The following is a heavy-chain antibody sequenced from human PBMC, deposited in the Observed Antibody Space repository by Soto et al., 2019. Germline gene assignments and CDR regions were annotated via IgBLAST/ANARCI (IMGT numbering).Heavy chain of an antibody. Sequence: SETLSLTCTVSGGSISSYYWSWIRQPPGKGLEWIGYIYYSGSTNYNPSLKSRVTISVDTSKNQFSLKLSSVTAADTAVYYCARQAVPAQWTGYYYYYMDVWGKGTTVTVSS. D-gene: IGHD2-2*01. CDR1: GGSISSYY. CDR3: ARQAVPAQWTGYYYYYMDV. CDR2: IYYSGST. V-gene: IGHV4-59*08. J-gene: IGHJ6*03.